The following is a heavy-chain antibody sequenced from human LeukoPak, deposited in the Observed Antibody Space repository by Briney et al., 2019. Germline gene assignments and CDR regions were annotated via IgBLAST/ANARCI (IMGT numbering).Heavy chain of an antibody. J-gene: IGHJ4*02. V-gene: IGHV4-61*01. CDR2: IYYSGST. D-gene: IGHD1-1*01. Sequence: SETLSLTCTVSGGSVSSGSYYWSWIRQPPGKGLEWIGYIYYSGSTNYNPSLKSRVTISVDTSKNRFSLKLSSVTAADTAVYYCARDLGTGFDYWGQGTLVTVSS. CDR3: ARDLGTGFDY. CDR1: GGSVSSGSYY.